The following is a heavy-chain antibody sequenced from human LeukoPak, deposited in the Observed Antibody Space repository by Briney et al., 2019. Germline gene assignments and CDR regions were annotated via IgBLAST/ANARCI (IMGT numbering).Heavy chain of an antibody. V-gene: IGHV3-21*01. CDR3: ARDYYDSSGYYYSAY. CDR2: ISRSSSYI. Sequence: GGSLTLSCAASGFTFSNYNMNWVRQAPGKGLEWVSSISRSSSYIFYRDSVKGRFTISRDNAKNLLYLQMNSLRAEDTAVYYCARDYYDSSGYYYSAYWGQGTLVTVSS. D-gene: IGHD3-22*01. CDR1: GFTFSNYN. J-gene: IGHJ4*02.